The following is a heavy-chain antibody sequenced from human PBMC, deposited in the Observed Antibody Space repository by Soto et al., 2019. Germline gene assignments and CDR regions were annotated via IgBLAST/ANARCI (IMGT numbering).Heavy chain of an antibody. CDR1: GYSISSGYY. Sequence: SETLSLTCAVSGYSISSGYYWGWIRQPPGKGLEWVGSIYHSGSTYYNPSLKSRVTISVDTSKNQFSLKLSSVTAADTAVYYCARVGERMTTVTTWFYYYYGMDVWGQGTTVTVSS. D-gene: IGHD4-4*01. V-gene: IGHV4-38-2*01. CDR3: ARVGERMTTVTTWFYYYYGMDV. CDR2: IYHSGST. J-gene: IGHJ6*02.